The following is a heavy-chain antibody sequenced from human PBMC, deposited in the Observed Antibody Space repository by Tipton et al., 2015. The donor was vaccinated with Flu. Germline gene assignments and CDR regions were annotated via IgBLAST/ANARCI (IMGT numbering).Heavy chain of an antibody. CDR1: GGSISSSSYY. CDR2: MYTSGST. V-gene: IGHV4-61*02. J-gene: IGHJ2*01. D-gene: IGHD4-11*01. CDR3: ARIRWEMSTVITDWYFDL. Sequence: TLSLTCTVSGGSISSSSYYWSWIRQPAGKGLEWIGRMYTSGSTNYNPSLKGRVTISVDTSRNQFYLKLSSVTAADTAVYYCARIRWEMSTVITDWYFDLWGRGTLVTVSS.